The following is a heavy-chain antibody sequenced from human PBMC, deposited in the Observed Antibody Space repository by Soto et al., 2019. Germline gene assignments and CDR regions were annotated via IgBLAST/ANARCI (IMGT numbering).Heavy chain of an antibody. CDR1: GFTVSRNY. D-gene: IGHD6-19*01. CDR2: IYSGGST. J-gene: IGHJ6*03. V-gene: IGHV3-66*01. Sequence: EVQLVESGGGLVQPGGSLRLSCADSGFTVSRNYMSWVRQAPGKGLEWVSVIYSGGSTYYADSVKGRFTISRDNSKNTLYLQMNSLRAEDTAVYYCARSHSSGWPYYYYYVDVWGKGTTVTVSS. CDR3: ARSHSSGWPYYYYYVDV.